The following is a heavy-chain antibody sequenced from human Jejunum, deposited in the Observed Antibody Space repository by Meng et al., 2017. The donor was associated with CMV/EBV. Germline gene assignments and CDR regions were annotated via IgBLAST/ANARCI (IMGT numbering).Heavy chain of an antibody. D-gene: IGHD6-13*01. J-gene: IGHJ1*01. CDR3: AKRRIAAAGDFQD. CDR2: IGDTGATT. Sequence: SGLPFRSYAMAWVRQAPGKGLEWVSAIGDTGATTKYADSVKGRFTISRDNSENTLYLQMNSLRAEDTAVYYCAKRRIAAAGDFQDWGQGTLVTVSS. CDR1: GLPFRSYA. V-gene: IGHV3-23*01.